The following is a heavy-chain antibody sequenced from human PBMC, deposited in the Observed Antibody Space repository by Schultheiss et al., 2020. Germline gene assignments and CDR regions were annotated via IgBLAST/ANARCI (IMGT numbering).Heavy chain of an antibody. Sequence: GESLKISCVASGFTFSSYAMSWVRQAPGKGLEWVSAISGSGGSTYYADSVKGRFTISRDNSKNTLYLQMNSLRAEDTAVYYCAKDAMADYDILTGYFYYFDYWGQGTLVTVSS. D-gene: IGHD3-9*01. J-gene: IGHJ4*02. CDR2: ISGSGGST. V-gene: IGHV3-23*01. CDR1: GFTFSSYA. CDR3: AKDAMADYDILTGYFYYFDY.